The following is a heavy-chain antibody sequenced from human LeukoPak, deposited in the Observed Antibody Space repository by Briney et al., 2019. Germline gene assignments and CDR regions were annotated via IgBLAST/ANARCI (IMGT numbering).Heavy chain of an antibody. CDR1: GFTFSSYE. V-gene: IGHV3-48*03. D-gene: IGHD6-13*01. Sequence: GGSLRLSCAASGFTFSSYEVNWVCQAPGKGLEWVSYISSSGSTIYYADSVKGRFTISRDNAKNSLYLQMNSLRAEDTAVYYCARIYSDAFDIWGQGTMVTVSS. J-gene: IGHJ3*02. CDR3: ARIYSDAFDI. CDR2: ISSSGSTI.